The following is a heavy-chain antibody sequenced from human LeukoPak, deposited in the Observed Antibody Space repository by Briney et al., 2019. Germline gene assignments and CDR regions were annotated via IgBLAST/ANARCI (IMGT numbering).Heavy chain of an antibody. D-gene: IGHD1-7*01. CDR1: GFTFSTYS. Sequence: GGSLRLSCAASGFTFSTYSMDWARQAPGMGLEWVSSISSTSSYIYYADSVKGRFTISRDNAKNSLYLQMNSLRAEDTAVYYCARDAGIAGTTDLDYWGQGTLVTVSS. V-gene: IGHV3-21*01. CDR3: ARDAGIAGTTDLDY. J-gene: IGHJ4*02. CDR2: ISSTSSYI.